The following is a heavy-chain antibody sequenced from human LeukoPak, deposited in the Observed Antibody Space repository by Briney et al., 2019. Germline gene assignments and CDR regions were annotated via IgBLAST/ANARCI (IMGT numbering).Heavy chain of an antibody. CDR1: GFTFSSYW. D-gene: IGHD6-19*01. J-gene: IGHJ4*02. V-gene: IGHV3-7*03. CDR3: ARDRPYSSGWYYFDY. CDR2: IKQDGSEK. Sequence: PGGSLRLSCAASGFTFSSYWMSWVRQAPGKGLEWVANIKQDGSEKYYVDSVKGRFTISRDNAKNSLYLQMNSLRAEDTAVYYCARDRPYSSGWYYFDYWGQGTLVTISS.